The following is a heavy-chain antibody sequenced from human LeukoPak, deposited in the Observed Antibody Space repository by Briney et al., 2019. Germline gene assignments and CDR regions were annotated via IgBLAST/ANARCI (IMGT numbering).Heavy chain of an antibody. CDR2: ISASDHST. Sequence: GGSLRLSCVASGFTFSNYAMNWVRQAPGKGLEWLSVISASDHSTKYADSVEGRFTISRDNAKNSLYLQMNSLRAEDTAVYYCASSADIVVVPAAHEGDYWGQGTLVTVSS. CDR1: GFTFSNYA. J-gene: IGHJ4*02. D-gene: IGHD2-2*01. V-gene: IGHV3-23*01. CDR3: ASSADIVVVPAAHEGDY.